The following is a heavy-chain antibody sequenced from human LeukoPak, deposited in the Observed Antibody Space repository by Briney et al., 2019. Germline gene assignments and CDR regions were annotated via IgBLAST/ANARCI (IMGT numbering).Heavy chain of an antibody. D-gene: IGHD3-10*01. Sequence: GRSLRLSCAASGFTFDDYAMHWVRHAPGKGLEWVSGISWNSGSIGYADSVKGRFTISRDNAKNSLYLQMNSLRSEDTAVYYCATRGPERPGDYWGQGTLVTVSS. CDR2: ISWNSGSI. J-gene: IGHJ4*02. CDR3: ATRGPERPGDY. V-gene: IGHV3-9*01. CDR1: GFTFDDYA.